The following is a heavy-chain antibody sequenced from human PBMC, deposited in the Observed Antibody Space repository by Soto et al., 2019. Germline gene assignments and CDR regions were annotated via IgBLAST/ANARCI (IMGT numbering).Heavy chain of an antibody. CDR3: ARVGSHYDYIWGSYRPDAFDI. Sequence: AGGSLRLSCAASGFTFIDYYMSWIRQAPGKGLEWVSYISSSGSTIYYADSVKGRFTISRDNAKNSLYLQMNSLRAEDTAVYYCARVGSHYDYIWGSYRPDAFDIWGQGTMVTVSS. CDR1: GFTFIDYY. J-gene: IGHJ3*02. CDR2: ISSSGSTI. D-gene: IGHD3-16*02. V-gene: IGHV3-11*01.